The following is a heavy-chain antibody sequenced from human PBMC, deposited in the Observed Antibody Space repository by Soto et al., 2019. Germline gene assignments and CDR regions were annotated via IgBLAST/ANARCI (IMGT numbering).Heavy chain of an antibody. CDR1: GGTLSSFINYP. J-gene: IGHJ4*02. CDR3: ARRDTSGFLRYFDN. CDR2: IVPNVGTV. V-gene: IGHV1-69*06. D-gene: IGHD3-3*01. Sequence: QMQLVQSGAEVKKPGSSVKVSCKASGGTLSSFINYPINWVRQAPGQGLEWMGGIVPNVGTVNYAQKFQVRVTITADKSTGKAYIELSSLRSEATALYYCARRDTSGFLRYFDNWGQGTLVTFS.